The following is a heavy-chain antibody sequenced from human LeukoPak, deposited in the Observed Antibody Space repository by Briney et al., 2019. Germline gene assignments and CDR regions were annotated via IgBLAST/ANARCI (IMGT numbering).Heavy chain of an antibody. CDR2: IYYSGST. CDR3: ARTDSGTLDY. D-gene: IGHD1-26*01. Sequence: SETLSLTCTVSGGSVSSGNYWSWIRQPPGKGLEWIGYIYYSGSTNYNPSLKSRVTISVDTSKNQFSLKLSSVTAADTAVYYCARTDSGTLDYWGQGTLVTVSS. J-gene: IGHJ4*02. V-gene: IGHV4-61*01. CDR1: GGSVSSGNY.